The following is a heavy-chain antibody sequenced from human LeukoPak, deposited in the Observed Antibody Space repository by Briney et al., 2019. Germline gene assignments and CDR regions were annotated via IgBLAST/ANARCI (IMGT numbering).Heavy chain of an antibody. V-gene: IGHV3-23*01. Sequence: GGSLRLSCAASGFTFSSYAMSWVRQAPGKGLEWVSALRGSGGSTYYADSVKGRFTISRDNSKNTLYLQMNSLRAEDTAVYYCAKGIRDYYYGMDVWGQGTTVTVSS. CDR3: AKGIRDYYYGMDV. CDR1: GFTFSSYA. CDR2: LRGSGGST. J-gene: IGHJ6*02.